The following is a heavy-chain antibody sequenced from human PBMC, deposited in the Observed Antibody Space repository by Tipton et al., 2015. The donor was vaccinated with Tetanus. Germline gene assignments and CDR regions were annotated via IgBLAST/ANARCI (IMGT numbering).Heavy chain of an antibody. Sequence: GLVKPSETLSLTCTVSGGSISSSNYYWGWIRQPPGKGLEWIGRIYYSGSTSYNPSLKSRVTISVDTSKNQFSLELKSVTAADTAVYYCARRGGDFLTGYYDSWGQGTLVTVSS. V-gene: IGHV4-39*01. CDR3: ARRGGDFLTGYYDS. J-gene: IGHJ4*02. CDR1: GGSISSSNYY. D-gene: IGHD3-9*01. CDR2: IYYSGST.